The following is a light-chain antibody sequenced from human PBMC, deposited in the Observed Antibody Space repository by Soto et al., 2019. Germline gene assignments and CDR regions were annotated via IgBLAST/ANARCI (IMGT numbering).Light chain of an antibody. CDR1: QSINNW. Sequence: DIHMTQSPSTVSASVGDRVTITCRASQSINNWLAWYQQKPGQAPKLLIYKASSLESGVPPRFSGSGYGTDFTLTLSGLQPEDFATYYCQQYDTYPLTFGQATRW. J-gene: IGKJ1*01. CDR2: KAS. CDR3: QQYDTYPLT. V-gene: IGKV1-5*03.